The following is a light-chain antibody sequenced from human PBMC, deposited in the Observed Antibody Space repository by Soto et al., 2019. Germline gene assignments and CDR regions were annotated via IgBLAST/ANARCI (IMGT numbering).Light chain of an antibody. V-gene: IGKV3-15*01. J-gene: IGKJ5*01. CDR3: QQYGFSPIS. CDR2: GAS. Sequence: EIVMTQSPATLSVSPGERATLSCRASQSVSSNLAWYQQKPGQAPRLLIYGASTRATGIPARFSGSGSGTEFTLTISSLQSEDFAVYSCQQYGFSPISFGQGTRLEI. CDR1: QSVSSN.